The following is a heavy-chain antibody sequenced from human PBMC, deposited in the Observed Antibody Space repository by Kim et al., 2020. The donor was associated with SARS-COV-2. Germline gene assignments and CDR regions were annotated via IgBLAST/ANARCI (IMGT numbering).Heavy chain of an antibody. CDR1: GGSISSSSYY. D-gene: IGHD3-10*01. J-gene: IGHJ5*02. V-gene: IGHV4-39*07. CDR2: IYYSGST. Sequence: SETLSLTCTVSGGSISSSSYYWGWIRQPPGKGLEWIGSIYYSGSTYYNPSLKSRVTISVDTSKNQFSLKLSSVTAADTAVYYCARGGGGQLPWFGELSSNWFDPWGQGTLVTVSS. CDR3: ARGGGGQLPWFGELSSNWFDP.